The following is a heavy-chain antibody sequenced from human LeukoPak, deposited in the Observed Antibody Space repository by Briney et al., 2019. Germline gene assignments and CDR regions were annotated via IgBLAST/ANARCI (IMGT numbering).Heavy chain of an antibody. V-gene: IGHV1-8*01. CDR2: MNPNSGNT. D-gene: IGHD2-2*01. Sequence: ASVKVSCKASGYTFTSYDIKWVRQATGQGLEWMGWMNPNSGNTGYAQKFQGRVTMTRNTSISTAYMELSSLRSEDTAVYYCARESTDSYNWFDPWGQGTLVTVSS. CDR1: GYTFTSYD. J-gene: IGHJ5*02. CDR3: ARESTDSYNWFDP.